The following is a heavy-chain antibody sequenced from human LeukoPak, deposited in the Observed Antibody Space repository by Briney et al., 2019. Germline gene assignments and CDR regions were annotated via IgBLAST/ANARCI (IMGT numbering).Heavy chain of an antibody. CDR1: GGSISSYY. CDR2: IYYSGST. Sequence: SETLSLTCTVSGGSISSYYWSWIRQPPGKGLEWIGYIYYSGSTNYNPSLKSRVTISVDTSKNQFSLKLSSVTAADTAVYYCATPRGGYSYGYDAGYFDYWGQGTLVTVSS. CDR3: ATPRGGYSYGYDAGYFDY. V-gene: IGHV4-59*08. J-gene: IGHJ4*02. D-gene: IGHD5-18*01.